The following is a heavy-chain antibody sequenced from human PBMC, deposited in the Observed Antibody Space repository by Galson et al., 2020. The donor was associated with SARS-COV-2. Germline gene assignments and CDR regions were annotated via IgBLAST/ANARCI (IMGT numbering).Heavy chain of an antibody. V-gene: IGHV3-30*04. CDR3: ARETDDDSSSWYDH. CDR2: ISYDGTTI. J-gene: IGHJ5*02. D-gene: IGHD3-22*01. Sequence: QLGESLKISCAASGFTFSSSAMHWVRQAPGKGLEWVAIISYDGTTIYKSDSVKGRFTISRDISKNILYLQMNSLRPEDTGVYYCARETDDDSSSWYDHWGQGTLVTVSP. CDR1: GFTFSSSA.